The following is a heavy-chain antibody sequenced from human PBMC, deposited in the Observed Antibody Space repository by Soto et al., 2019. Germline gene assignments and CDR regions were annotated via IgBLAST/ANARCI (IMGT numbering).Heavy chain of an antibody. CDR1: GFTFSSYS. J-gene: IGHJ5*02. CDR3: AREGVDLTSFAP. V-gene: IGHV3-48*01. D-gene: IGHD3-9*01. CDR2: ISSSSSTI. Sequence: EVQLVESGGGLVQPGGSRRLSCAASGFTFSSYSMNWVRQAPGKGLEWVSYISSSSSTIYNADSVKGRFTISRDNAKNSLYPQRNSLRPEDTAVYYCAREGVDLTSFAPWGQGTLVTVSS.